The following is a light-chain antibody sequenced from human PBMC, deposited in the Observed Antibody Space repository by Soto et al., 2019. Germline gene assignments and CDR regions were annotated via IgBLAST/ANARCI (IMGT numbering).Light chain of an antibody. V-gene: IGKV3-20*01. CDR1: QSVISRF. CDR3: QQYGSSSYT. CDR2: GAS. Sequence: EIVFTQSPGTLSLSPGERATLSCMASQSVISRFVAWYQQKPGQAPRLLIYGASSRATGITDRFSGSGSGTHLTLTISGLEPEDFAVCYCQQYGSSSYTFGQGTKLEIK. J-gene: IGKJ2*01.